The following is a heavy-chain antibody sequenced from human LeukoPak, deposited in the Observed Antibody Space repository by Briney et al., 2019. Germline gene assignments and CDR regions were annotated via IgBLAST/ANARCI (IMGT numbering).Heavy chain of an antibody. CDR3: SRDLDRSSWYD. V-gene: IGHV4-59*01. Sequence: SETLSLTFTGCGGSISSYYWSWIRQPRGKGLEWMGYSYYSGSSNYNPSRKSRVTISVDTCKNQVSVKLSSVTAADPAVYHFSRDLDRSSWYDWGQGTLVTVSS. CDR1: GGSISSYY. CDR2: SYYSGSS. D-gene: IGHD6-13*01. J-gene: IGHJ4*02.